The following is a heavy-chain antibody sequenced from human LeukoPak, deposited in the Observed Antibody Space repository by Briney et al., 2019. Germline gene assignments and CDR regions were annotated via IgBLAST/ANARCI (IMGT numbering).Heavy chain of an antibody. CDR1: GFTFDDYA. CDR3: AKDVEPTYYYDSSGYSPFDY. J-gene: IGHJ4*02. V-gene: IGHV3-9*01. D-gene: IGHD3-22*01. CDR2: ITWNSGSI. Sequence: PGGSLRLSCAASGFTFDDYAMHWVRQAPGKGLEWVSGITWNSGSIGYADSVKGRFSISRDNAKNSLYLQMNSLRAEDTAVYYCAKDVEPTYYYDSSGYSPFDYWGQGTLVTVSS.